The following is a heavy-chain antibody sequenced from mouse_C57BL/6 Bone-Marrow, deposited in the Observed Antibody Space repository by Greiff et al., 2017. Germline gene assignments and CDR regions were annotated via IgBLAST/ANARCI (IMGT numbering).Heavy chain of an antibody. D-gene: IGHD4-1*01. CDR2: IDPSDSYT. CDR3: ARENWDLSWFAY. CDR1: GYTFTSYW. Sequence: QVQLQQPGAELVMPGASVKLSCKASGYTFTSYWMHWVKQRPGQGLEWIGEIDPSDSYTNYNQKFKGKSTLTVDKSSSTAYMQLSSLTSDDSAVYYCARENWDLSWFAYWGQGTLVTVSA. J-gene: IGHJ3*01. V-gene: IGHV1-69*01.